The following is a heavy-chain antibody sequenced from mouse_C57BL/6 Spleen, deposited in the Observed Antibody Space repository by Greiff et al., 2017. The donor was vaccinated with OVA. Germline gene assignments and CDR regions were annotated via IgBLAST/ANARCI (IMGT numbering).Heavy chain of an antibody. D-gene: IGHD2-3*01. V-gene: IGHV2-2*01. Sequence: VKLQLSGPGLVQPSQSLSITCTVSGFSLTSYGVHWVRQSPGKGLEWLGVIWSGGSTDYTAAFISRLSISKDNSKSQVFFKMNSLQADDTAIYYCASYSRGYDGDYEFAHRGQGTLVTVSA. CDR3: ASYSRGYDGDYEFAH. CDR2: IWSGGST. J-gene: IGHJ3*01. CDR1: GFSLTSYG.